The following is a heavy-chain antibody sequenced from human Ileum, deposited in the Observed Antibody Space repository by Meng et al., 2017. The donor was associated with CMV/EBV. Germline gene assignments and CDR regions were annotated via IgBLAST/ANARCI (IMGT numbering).Heavy chain of an antibody. CDR1: GDSITTGAFY. CDR2: IYHTGRT. CDR3: ARGSTFGGVIACID. J-gene: IGHJ4*02. D-gene: IGHD3-16*02. Sequence: SETLSLTCTVSGDSITTGAFYWSWIRQPPGKGLEWIGYIYHTGRTTFIPSPKSRFSMSVDASKNQFSLKLRSVTAADTAVYYCARGSTFGGVIACIDWGQGTLVTVSS. V-gene: IGHV4-30-4*08.